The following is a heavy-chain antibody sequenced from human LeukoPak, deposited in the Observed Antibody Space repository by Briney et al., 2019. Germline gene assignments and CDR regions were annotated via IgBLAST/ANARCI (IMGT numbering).Heavy chain of an antibody. CDR2: IRYDGSNK. D-gene: IGHD6-13*01. CDR1: GFTFSSYG. Sequence: GGSLRLSCAASGFTFSSYGMHWVRQAPGKGLEWVAFIRYDGSNKYYADSVNGRFTISRDNSKNTLYLQMNSLRAEDTAVYYCAKAGFVAAAGPPDYWGQGTLVTVSS. CDR3: AKAGFVAAAGPPDY. J-gene: IGHJ4*02. V-gene: IGHV3-30*02.